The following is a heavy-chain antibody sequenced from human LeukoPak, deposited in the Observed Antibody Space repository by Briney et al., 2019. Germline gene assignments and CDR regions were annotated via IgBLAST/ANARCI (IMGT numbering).Heavy chain of an antibody. Sequence: ASVKVSCKASGYTFTSYGISWVRQAPGQGLEWMGWISAYNGNTNYAQKLQGRVTMTTDTSTSTAYMELRSLRSDDTAVYYCARDRGYDFWSGYLNWFDPWGQGTLVTVSS. CDR3: ARDRGYDFWSGYLNWFDP. CDR1: GYTFTSYG. D-gene: IGHD3-3*01. J-gene: IGHJ5*02. V-gene: IGHV1-18*01. CDR2: ISAYNGNT.